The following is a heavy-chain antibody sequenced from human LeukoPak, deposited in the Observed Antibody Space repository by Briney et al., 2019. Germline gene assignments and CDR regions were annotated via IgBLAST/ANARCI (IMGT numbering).Heavy chain of an antibody. D-gene: IGHD2-2*01. J-gene: IGHJ5*02. Sequence: ASVKVSCKASGYTFTSYGISWVRQAPGQGLEWMGWISAYNGSTNYAQKLQGRVTMTTDTSTSTAYMELRSLRSDDTAVYYCARAYIVVVPAARGNWFDPWGQGTLVTVSS. CDR2: ISAYNGST. V-gene: IGHV1-18*01. CDR1: GYTFTSYG. CDR3: ARAYIVVVPAARGNWFDP.